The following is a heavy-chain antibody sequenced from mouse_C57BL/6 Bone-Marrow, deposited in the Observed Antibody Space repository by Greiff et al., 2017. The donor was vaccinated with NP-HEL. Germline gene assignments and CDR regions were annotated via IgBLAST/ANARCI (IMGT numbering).Heavy chain of an antibody. Sequence: QVQLQQSGAELVRPGTSVKVSCKASGYAFTNYLIEWVKQRPGQGLEWIGVINPGSGGTNYNEKFKGKATLTADKSSSTAYMQLSSLTSADSAVYFCARLYYDYDGAYWGQGTLVTVSA. J-gene: IGHJ3*01. CDR1: GYAFTNYL. D-gene: IGHD2-4*01. CDR3: ARLYYDYDGAY. CDR2: INPGSGGT. V-gene: IGHV1-54*01.